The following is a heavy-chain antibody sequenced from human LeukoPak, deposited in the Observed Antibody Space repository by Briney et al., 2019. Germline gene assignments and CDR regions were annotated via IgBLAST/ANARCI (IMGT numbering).Heavy chain of an antibody. CDR3: ARELTIFGVVIPFDY. J-gene: IGHJ4*02. CDR1: GYTFTSYY. D-gene: IGHD3-3*01. V-gene: IGHV1-46*01. CDR2: INPSGGST. Sequence: ASVKVSCKASGYTFTSYYMHWVRQAPGQGLEWMGIINPSGGSTSYAQKFQGRVTMTRDTSTSTVYMELSSLRSEDTAVYYCARELTIFGVVIPFDYWGQGTLDTVSS.